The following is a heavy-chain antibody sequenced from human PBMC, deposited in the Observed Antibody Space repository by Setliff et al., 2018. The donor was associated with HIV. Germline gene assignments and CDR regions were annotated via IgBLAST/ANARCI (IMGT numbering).Heavy chain of an antibody. V-gene: IGHV4-59*01. J-gene: IGHJ5*02. CDR3: ARDQSIAARYLFDP. D-gene: IGHD6-6*01. CDR1: GGSISAYY. CDR2: IYSNGGT. Sequence: SETLSLTCNVSGGSISAYYWSWVRQPPGKRLEWIGYIYSNGGTAYNPSLKSRVTISVDTSKNQFSLKLSSVTAADTAVYYCARDQSIAARYLFDPWGQGTLVTVSS.